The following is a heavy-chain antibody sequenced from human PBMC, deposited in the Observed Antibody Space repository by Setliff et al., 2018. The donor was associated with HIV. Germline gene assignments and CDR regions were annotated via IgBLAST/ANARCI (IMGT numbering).Heavy chain of an antibody. Sequence: SETLSLTCSVSGYSITNGYYWGWFRQSPGKGLEWIATIYQTGSIYYNPSLQNRVTLLLDMSKNQFSLKLSSVAAADTAVYYCATVDGTRYLDYWGQGKLVTVSS. D-gene: IGHD1-1*01. V-gene: IGHV4-38-2*02. CDR2: IYQTGSI. J-gene: IGHJ4*02. CDR3: ATVDGTRYLDY. CDR1: GYSITNGYY.